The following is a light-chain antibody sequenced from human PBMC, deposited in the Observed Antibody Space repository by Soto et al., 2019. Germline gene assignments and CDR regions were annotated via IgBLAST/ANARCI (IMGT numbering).Light chain of an antibody. CDR2: AAS. CDR3: QKYSSVPV. Sequence: DIQMTQSPTSLSASVGDRVTITCRASQGIRNFVAWYQQKPGKAPKLLIYAASTLQSEVPSRFSGSGSGTDFPLTINSLQPEDVATYSCQKYSSVPVFGPGTKVEIK. CDR1: QGIRNF. V-gene: IGKV1-27*01. J-gene: IGKJ3*01.